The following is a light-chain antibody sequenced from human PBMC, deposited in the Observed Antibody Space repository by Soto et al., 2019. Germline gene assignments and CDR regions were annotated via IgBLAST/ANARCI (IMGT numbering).Light chain of an antibody. CDR2: DAS. CDR1: QSISSW. CDR3: QQYNSYPYT. Sequence: DIQMTQSPSTLSASVGDRVTITCRASQSISSWLAWYQQKPGKAPNLLIYDASSLESGVPSRFSGSGSGTELTLNIRSLEPDDVATYYCQQYNSYPYTFGQGTKLEIK. J-gene: IGKJ2*01. V-gene: IGKV1-5*01.